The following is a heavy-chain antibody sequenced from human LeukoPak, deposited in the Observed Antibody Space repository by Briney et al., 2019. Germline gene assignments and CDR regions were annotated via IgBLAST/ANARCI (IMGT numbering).Heavy chain of an antibody. V-gene: IGHV4-39*01. CDR1: GGFISSGSYY. CDR3: ARQGVRPDIVVVPAAIRY. CDR2: IYYSGST. J-gene: IGHJ4*02. Sequence: SETLSLTCTVSGGFISSGSYYWGWIRQPPGKGLEWIGNIYYSGSTYYSPSLKSRVSISVDTSKNQFSLKLSSVTAADTAVYYCARQGVRPDIVVVPAAIRYWGQGTLVTVSS. D-gene: IGHD2-2*01.